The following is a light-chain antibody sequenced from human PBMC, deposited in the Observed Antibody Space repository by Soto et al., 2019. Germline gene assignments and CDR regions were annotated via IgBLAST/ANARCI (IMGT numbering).Light chain of an antibody. CDR1: QTVITY. CDR3: QQSYSIHPLT. V-gene: IGKV1-39*01. CDR2: AAS. Sequence: DVQMTQSPSSLSASEGDSLTPSSRASQTVITYLNWYQQKPGKATRLLISAASSLQSGVPSRFSGSGSGTHFTLTISSLQPEDFADYYCQQSYSIHPLTFGGGTKVDIK. J-gene: IGKJ4*01.